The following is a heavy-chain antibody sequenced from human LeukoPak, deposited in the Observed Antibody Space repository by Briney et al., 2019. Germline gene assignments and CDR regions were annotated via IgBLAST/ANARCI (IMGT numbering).Heavy chain of an antibody. CDR3: ARGGAAATNSVYYYYYYMDV. J-gene: IGHJ6*03. CDR2: IYYSGST. Sequence: PSETLSLTCSVSGDSITSYYWSWIRQPPGKGLEWIGYIYYSGSTNYNPSLKSRVTISVGTSKNQFSLKLSSVTAADTAVYYCARGGAAATNSVYYYYYYMDVWGKGTTVTISS. CDR1: GDSITSYY. V-gene: IGHV4-59*01. D-gene: IGHD6-13*01.